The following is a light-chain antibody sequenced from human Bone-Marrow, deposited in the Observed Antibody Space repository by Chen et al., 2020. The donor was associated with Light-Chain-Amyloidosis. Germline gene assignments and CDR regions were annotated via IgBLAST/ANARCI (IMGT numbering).Light chain of an antibody. CDR3: SSYTSTNTLV. V-gene: IGLV2-14*01. CDR2: EVT. J-gene: IGLJ1*01. Sequence: QSALTQPASVSRSPGHSLTISCTGTSSDVGGDNHVSWYQQHPDKAPKLMIYEVTNRRSWVPDRFSGSKSDNTASLTISGLQTEDEADYFCSSYTSTNTLVFGSGTRVTVL. CDR1: SSDVGGDNH.